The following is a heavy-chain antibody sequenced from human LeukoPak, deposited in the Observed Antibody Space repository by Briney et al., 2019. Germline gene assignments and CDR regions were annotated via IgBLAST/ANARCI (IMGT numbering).Heavy chain of an antibody. V-gene: IGHV3-64D*06. CDR1: GFTFSSYA. Sequence: PGGSLRPSCSGSGFTFSSYAIHWVRQAPGKGPEYVSLINTSGDKTYYADSVKGRFTISRDNSKNTVSLQMSSLRAEDTAMYYCVKDLYKGDTSTWYYFDYWGQGTLVTVSS. D-gene: IGHD6-13*01. CDR2: INTSGDKT. CDR3: VKDLYKGDTSTWYYFDY. J-gene: IGHJ4*02.